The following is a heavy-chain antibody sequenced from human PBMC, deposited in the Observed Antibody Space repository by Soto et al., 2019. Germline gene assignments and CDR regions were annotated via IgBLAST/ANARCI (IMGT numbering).Heavy chain of an antibody. CDR2: LDQDGSER. J-gene: IGHJ4*02. CDR1: GFTFSTYW. CDR3: VVGGNFFVY. Sequence: EVQLVESGGGLVQPGGSLRLSCAASGFTFSTYWMTWVRRPPGKGLEWVANLDQDGSERYYVDSVRGRFTISRDNAKNSLYLQMNSLRAWGTAVYYCVVGGNFFVYWGQGTLVTVSP. D-gene: IGHD3-16*01. V-gene: IGHV3-7*01.